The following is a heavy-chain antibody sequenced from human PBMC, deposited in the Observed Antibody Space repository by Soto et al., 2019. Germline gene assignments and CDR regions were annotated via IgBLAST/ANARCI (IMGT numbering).Heavy chain of an antibody. Sequence: QVQLVESGGGVVQPGRSLRLSCAASGFTFSSYAMHWVRQAPGKGLEWVAVISYDGSNKYYADSVKGRFTISRDNSKNTLNLQMNSRRAEDTAVYYCARDGLATGRFDPWGQGTLVTVSS. J-gene: IGHJ5*02. V-gene: IGHV3-30-3*01. CDR1: GFTFSSYA. CDR3: ARDGLATGRFDP. CDR2: ISYDGSNK.